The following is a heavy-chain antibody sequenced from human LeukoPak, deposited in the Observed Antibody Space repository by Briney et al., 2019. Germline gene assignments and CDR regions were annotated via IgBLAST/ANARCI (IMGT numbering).Heavy chain of an antibody. D-gene: IGHD6-19*01. CDR2: INHSGST. V-gene: IGHV4-34*01. CDR3: ARGLAFSSGWTGPWFDP. Sequence: NPSETLSLTCAVHGGSFSGYYWSWIRQPPGKGLEWIGEINHSGSTNYNPSLKSRVTISVDTSKNQFSLKLSSVTAADTAVYYCARGLAFSSGWTGPWFDPWGQGTLVTVSS. J-gene: IGHJ5*02. CDR1: GGSFSGYY.